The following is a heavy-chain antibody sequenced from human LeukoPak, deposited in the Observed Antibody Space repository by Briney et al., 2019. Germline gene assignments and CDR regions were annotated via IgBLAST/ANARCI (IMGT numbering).Heavy chain of an antibody. CDR1: GFTVSSNS. D-gene: IGHD3-22*01. CDR3: AIGGSRIVVVPTYYFDY. V-gene: IGHV3-53*01. J-gene: IGHJ4*02. Sequence: GGSLRLSWAVSGFTVSSNSMSWVRQAPGKGLEWVSFIYSGDRTYYADSVKGRFTISRDNSKNTLYLQMNSLRAEDTAVYYCAIGGSRIVVVPTYYFDYWGPGTLVTVSS. CDR2: IYSGDRT.